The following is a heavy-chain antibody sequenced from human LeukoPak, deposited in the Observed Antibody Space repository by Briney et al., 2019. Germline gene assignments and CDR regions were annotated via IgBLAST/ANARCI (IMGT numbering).Heavy chain of an antibody. V-gene: IGHV4-38-2*01. CDR1: GYSISSGYY. J-gene: IGHJ4*02. D-gene: IGHD6-13*01. Sequence: PSETLSLTCAVSGYSISSGYYWGWIRQPPGKGLEWIGSIYHSGSTYYIPSLKSRVTISVDTSKNQFSLKVNSATAADTAIYYCATNLGYSSLHYWGRGALVTVSS. CDR3: ATNLGYSSLHY. CDR2: IYHSGST.